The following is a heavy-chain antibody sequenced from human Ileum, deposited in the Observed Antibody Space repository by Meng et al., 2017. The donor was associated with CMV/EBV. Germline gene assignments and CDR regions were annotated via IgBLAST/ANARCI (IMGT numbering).Heavy chain of an antibody. CDR2: TYYRSKWYN. Sequence: ASFSSNSAAWNWIRQSPSRGLEWLGRTYYRSKWYNDYAVSVKSRITINPDTSKNQFSLQLNSVTPEDTAVYYCARGDEATVTTFDYWGQGTLVTVSS. D-gene: IGHD4-17*01. J-gene: IGHJ4*02. CDR3: ARGDEATVTTFDY. V-gene: IGHV6-1*01. CDR1: ASFSSNSAA.